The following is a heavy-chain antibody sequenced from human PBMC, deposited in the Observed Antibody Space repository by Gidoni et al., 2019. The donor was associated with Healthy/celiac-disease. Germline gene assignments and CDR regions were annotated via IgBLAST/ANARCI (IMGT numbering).Heavy chain of an antibody. CDR3: ARVVGAAAAPDY. D-gene: IGHD6-13*01. J-gene: IGHJ4*02. CDR2: INPSGGST. Sequence: VQLVQSGAEVKKPGASVKVSCKAAEYTFTSYYMHWVRQAPGQGLEWMGIINPSGGSTSYAQKFQGRVTMTRDTSTSTVYMELSSLRSEDTAVYYCARVVGAAAAPDYWGQGTLVTVSS. V-gene: IGHV1-46*03. CDR1: EYTFTSYY.